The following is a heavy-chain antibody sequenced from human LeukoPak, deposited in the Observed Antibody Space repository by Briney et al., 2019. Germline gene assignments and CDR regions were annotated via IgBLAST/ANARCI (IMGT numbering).Heavy chain of an antibody. Sequence: SDTLPLTCAVSGYSISSSNWWGWIRQPPGKGLEWIGYVYYSGSTYYNSSLKSRVTMSVDTSRNQFSLKLSSVTAEDTAVYYCARTGWGGYYFDNWGQGTLVTVSS. CDR3: ARTGWGGYYFDN. D-gene: IGHD3-10*01. CDR2: VYYSGST. J-gene: IGHJ4*02. CDR1: GYSISSSNW. V-gene: IGHV4-28*01.